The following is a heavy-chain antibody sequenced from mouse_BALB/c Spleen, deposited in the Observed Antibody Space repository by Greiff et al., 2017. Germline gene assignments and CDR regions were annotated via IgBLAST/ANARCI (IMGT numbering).Heavy chain of an antibody. CDR2: INPSNGGT. CDR3: TREGYYRYDVWFAY. D-gene: IGHD2-14*01. Sequence: QVQLQQSGAELVKPGASVKLSCKASGYTFTSYYMYWVKQRPGQGLEWIGEINPSNGGTNFNEKFKSKATLTVDKSSSTAYMQLSSLTSEDSAVYYCTREGYYRYDVWFAYWGQGTLVTVSA. CDR1: GYTFTSYY. V-gene: IGHV1S81*02. J-gene: IGHJ3*01.